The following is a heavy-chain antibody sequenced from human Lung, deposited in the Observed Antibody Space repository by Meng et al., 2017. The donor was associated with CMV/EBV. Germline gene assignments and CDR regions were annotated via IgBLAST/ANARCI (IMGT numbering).Heavy chain of an antibody. CDR2: IYSNENT. D-gene: IGHD6-6*01. Sequence: GGSLRLXCAASGFIVSDNYMNWVRQAPGKGLEWISIIYSNENTYYADSVKGRFTISRDNSKNTLYLQMNSLRDEDTAVYYCAREQGYFSSKHYSYHLDVXGQGXTVTVSS. CDR1: GFIVSDNY. V-gene: IGHV3-53*01. J-gene: IGHJ6*02. CDR3: AREQGYFSSKHYSYHLDV.